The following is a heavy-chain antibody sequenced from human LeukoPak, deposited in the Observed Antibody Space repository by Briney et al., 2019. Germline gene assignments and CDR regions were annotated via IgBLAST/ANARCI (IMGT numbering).Heavy chain of an antibody. CDR1: GFTFSSYS. CDR2: ISGSDGST. V-gene: IGHV3-23*01. CDR3: ARAGNTRFDY. Sequence: GSLRLSCAASGFTFSSYSMNWVRQAPGKGLEWVSGISGSDGSTYYADSVKGRFTISRDNSKNTLYLQMNSLRAEDTAVYYCARAGNTRFDYWGQGTLVTVSS. J-gene: IGHJ4*02. D-gene: IGHD2/OR15-2a*01.